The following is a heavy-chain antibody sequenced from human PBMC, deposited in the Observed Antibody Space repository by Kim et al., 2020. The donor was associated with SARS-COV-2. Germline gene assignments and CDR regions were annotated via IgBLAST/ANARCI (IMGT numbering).Heavy chain of an antibody. CDR3: TRSDPRYSSGWTNWFDP. CDR1: GFTFSSYD. V-gene: IGHV3-13*01. D-gene: IGHD6-19*01. Sequence: GGSLRLSCAASGFTFSSYDMYWVRQATGKGLEWVSAIGTTGDTYYPDSVKGRFTISRENAKNSLYLQMNSLTVGDTAMYYCTRSDPRYSSGWTNWFDPWGQGTLVSVAS. CDR2: IGTTGDT. J-gene: IGHJ5*02.